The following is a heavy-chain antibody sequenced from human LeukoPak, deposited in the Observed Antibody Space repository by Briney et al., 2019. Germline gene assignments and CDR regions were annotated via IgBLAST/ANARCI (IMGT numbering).Heavy chain of an antibody. V-gene: IGHV4-59*08. CDR3: ARLAVGAFDY. CDR2: IYYSGST. J-gene: IGHJ4*02. Sequence: SETLSLTCTVSGVSISSYYWSWVRQPPGKELEWIGYIYYSGSTNYNPSLKSRVTISVDTSKNQFSLKLSSVTAADTAVYYCARLAVGAFDYWGQGTLVTVSS. CDR1: GVSISSYY. D-gene: IGHD1-26*01.